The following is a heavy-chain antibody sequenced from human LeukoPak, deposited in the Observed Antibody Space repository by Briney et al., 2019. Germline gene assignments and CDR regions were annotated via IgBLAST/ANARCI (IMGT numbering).Heavy chain of an antibody. CDR2: IKQDGSEK. CDR3: ARDSAKTTVTTLDY. CDR1: GFTFSSYW. D-gene: IGHD4-17*01. J-gene: IGHJ4*02. V-gene: IGHV3-7*01. Sequence: GGSLRLSCAASGFTFSSYWMSWVRQAPGKGLEWVANIKQDGSEKYYADSVKGRFTISRDNAKNSLYLQMNSLRAEDTAVYYCARDSAKTTVTTLDYWGQGTLVTVSS.